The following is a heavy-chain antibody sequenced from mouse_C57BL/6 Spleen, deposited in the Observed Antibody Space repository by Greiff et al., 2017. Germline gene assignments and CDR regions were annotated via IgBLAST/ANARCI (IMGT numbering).Heavy chain of an antibody. CDR3: AREGDGYY. Sequence: VQLQQPGAELVKPGASVKLSCKASGYTFTSYWMQWVKQRPGQGLEWIGEIDPSDSYTNYNQKFKGKATLTVDTSSSTAYMQLSSLTSEDSAVYYCAREGDGYYWGQGTLVTVSA. CDR2: IDPSDSYT. D-gene: IGHD2-3*01. CDR1: GYTFTSYW. V-gene: IGHV1-50*01. J-gene: IGHJ3*01.